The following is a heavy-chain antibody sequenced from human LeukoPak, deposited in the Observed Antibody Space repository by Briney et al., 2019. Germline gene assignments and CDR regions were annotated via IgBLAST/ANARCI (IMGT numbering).Heavy chain of an antibody. V-gene: IGHV1-18*01. CDR1: DYTFTSYG. Sequence: GASVKVSSKASDYTFTSYGISWVRQVPGQGLQWMGWISADNGNTNYAQNLQGRVTMTTDTSTSTAYMELRSLRSEDTAVYYCAREKIDKNYYDSSGYSPYFDYWGQGTLVTVSS. D-gene: IGHD3-22*01. CDR2: ISADNGNT. J-gene: IGHJ4*02. CDR3: AREKIDKNYYDSSGYSPYFDY.